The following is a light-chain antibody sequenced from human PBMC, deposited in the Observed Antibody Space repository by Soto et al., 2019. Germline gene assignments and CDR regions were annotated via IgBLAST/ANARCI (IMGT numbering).Light chain of an antibody. V-gene: IGLV2-23*02. J-gene: IGLJ1*01. Sequence: QSVLTQPASVSGSPGQSITISCTGTSSDVGSYNLVSWYQQHPGKAPKLMIYEVSKRPSGVSNRFSGSKSGNTDSLTISGLQAEDEADYYCCSYAGSSYVFGTGTKV. CDR2: EVS. CDR3: CSYAGSSYV. CDR1: SSDVGSYNL.